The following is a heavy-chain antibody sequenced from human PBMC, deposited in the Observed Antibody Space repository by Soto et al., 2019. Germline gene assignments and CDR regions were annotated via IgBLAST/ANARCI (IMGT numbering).Heavy chain of an antibody. V-gene: IGHV2-5*02. CDR1: GFSLTTSGVG. D-gene: IGHD4-17*01. Sequence: QITLKESGPTLVKPTQTLTLTCTFSGFSLTTSGVGVGWIRQPPGKALEWLALIYWDDDKRYSPSLKSRLTITKDTSKSQVVLTMTSMDPVDTATYYCAHVYGMFDYWGQGTLVTVSS. CDR2: IYWDDDK. CDR3: AHVYGMFDY. J-gene: IGHJ4*02.